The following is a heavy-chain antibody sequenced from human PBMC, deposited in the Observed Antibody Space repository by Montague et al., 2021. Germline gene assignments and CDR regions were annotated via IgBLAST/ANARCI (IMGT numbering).Heavy chain of an antibody. CDR1: GGSISSNNW. CDR2: IFHNGST. D-gene: IGHD3-22*01. J-gene: IGHJ5*01. Sequence: ETLSLTCAVSGGSISSNNWWTWVRQPPGKGQEWIGEIFHNGSTTYSPSLKSRVTISMDKSKNQFPLKLTSATAADTAVYCCARVGAWGYYDTSGPNWFDPWGQGTLVTASS. CDR3: ARVGAWGYYDTSGPNWFDP. V-gene: IGHV4-4*01.